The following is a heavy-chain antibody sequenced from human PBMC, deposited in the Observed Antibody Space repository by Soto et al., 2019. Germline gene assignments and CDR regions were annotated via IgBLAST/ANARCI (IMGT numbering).Heavy chain of an antibody. J-gene: IGHJ3*01. CDR2: VSAYRDYT. D-gene: IGHD3-10*01. CDR3: ARDVGDESITYNDDFDV. CDR1: GYSFSTYE. Sequence: QAQLMQSAAEVKKPGASVKVSCKASGYSFSTYEINWLRQAPGQGLEWIGWVSAYRDYTDYAEKFQDRVTMTTDTSTNTAYMELRSLTYNDTAVYYCARDVGDESITYNDDFDVWGQGTMVTVSS. V-gene: IGHV1-18*01.